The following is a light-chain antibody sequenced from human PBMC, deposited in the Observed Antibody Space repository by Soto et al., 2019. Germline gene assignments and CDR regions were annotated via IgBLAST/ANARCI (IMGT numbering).Light chain of an antibody. CDR3: SSYTSSSTLVV. V-gene: IGLV2-14*01. CDR1: SSDVGGYNY. CDR2: DVS. Sequence: QSALTQPASVSGSPGQSITISCTGTSSDVGGYNYVSWCQQHPGKAPKLMIYDVSNRPSGVSNRFSGSKSGNTASLTISGLQAEDEADCSSYTSSSTLVVFGTGTQLTVL. J-gene: IGLJ1*01.